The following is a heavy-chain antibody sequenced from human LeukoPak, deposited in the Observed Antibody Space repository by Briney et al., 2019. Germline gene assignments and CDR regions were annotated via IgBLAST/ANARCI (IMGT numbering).Heavy chain of an antibody. CDR2: IYYSGST. D-gene: IGHD2-2*02. J-gene: IGHJ6*02. V-gene: IGHV4-39*01. CDR1: GGSISSSSYY. Sequence: SETLSLTCTVSGGSISSSSYYWGWIRQPPGKGLEWIGSIYYSGSTYYNPSPKSRVTISVDTSKNQFSLKLSSVTAADTAVYYCARLPIVVVPAAIRPRGYYYYYGMDVWGQGTTVTVSS. CDR3: ARLPIVVVPAAIRPRGYYYYYGMDV.